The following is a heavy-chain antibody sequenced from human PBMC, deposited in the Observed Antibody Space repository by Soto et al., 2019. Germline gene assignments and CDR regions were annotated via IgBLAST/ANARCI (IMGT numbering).Heavy chain of an antibody. J-gene: IGHJ4*02. V-gene: IGHV1-69*13. D-gene: IGHD2-21*02. CDR1: GGTFSSYA. CDR2: IIPIFGTA. Sequence: LVKVSCKASGGTFSSYAISWVRQAPGQGLEWMGGIIPIFGTANYAQKFQGRVTITADESTSTAYMELSSLRSEDTAVYYCASAYCGGDCYSFDYWGQGTLVTVSS. CDR3: ASAYCGGDCYSFDY.